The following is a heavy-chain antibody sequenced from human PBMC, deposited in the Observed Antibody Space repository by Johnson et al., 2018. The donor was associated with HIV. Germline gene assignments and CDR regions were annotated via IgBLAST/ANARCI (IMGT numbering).Heavy chain of an antibody. CDR2: ISWNSGTI. D-gene: IGHD3-3*01. CDR3: VKDRRFGVAGPHDGFDV. CDR1: GFIFDDYA. V-gene: IGHV3-9*01. J-gene: IGHJ3*01. Sequence: VQLVESGGGLVQPGRSLRLSCAASGFIFDDYAMHWVRQAPGKGLEWVSGISWNSGTIAYADSVKGRFIISRDNAENSLYLEMNSLRAEDTALYYCVKDRRFGVAGPHDGFDVWGLGTMVTVSS.